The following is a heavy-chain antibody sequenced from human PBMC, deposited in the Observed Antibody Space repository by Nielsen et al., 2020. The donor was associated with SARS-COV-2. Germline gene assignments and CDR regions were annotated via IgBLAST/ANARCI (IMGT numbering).Heavy chain of an antibody. CDR2: SDHSWRI. CDR3: ARLPAGTVSFGI. D-gene: IGHD2-2*01. Sequence: SETLSLTCAVSGGSIRNTYWGWIRQPPGKRLEWITYSDHSWRINYNPSLKSRATISADTSKDQISLKLRSVTAADMAVYYCARLPAGTVSFGIWGQGTMVTVS. CDR1: GGSIRNTY. J-gene: IGHJ3*02. V-gene: IGHV4-59*08.